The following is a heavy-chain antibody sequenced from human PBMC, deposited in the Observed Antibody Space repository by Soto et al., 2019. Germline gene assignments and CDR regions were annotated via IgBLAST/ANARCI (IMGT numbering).Heavy chain of an antibody. Sequence: PGGSLRLSCAASGFTFSSYGMHWVRQAPGKGLEWVAVIWYDGSNKYYADSVKGRFTISRDNSKNTLYLQMNSLRAEDTAVYYCARDFFGPVAAGKLNYYYGMDVWGQGTTVTAP. CDR3: ARDFFGPVAAGKLNYYYGMDV. D-gene: IGHD6-13*01. CDR1: GFTFSSYG. V-gene: IGHV3-33*01. J-gene: IGHJ6*02. CDR2: IWYDGSNK.